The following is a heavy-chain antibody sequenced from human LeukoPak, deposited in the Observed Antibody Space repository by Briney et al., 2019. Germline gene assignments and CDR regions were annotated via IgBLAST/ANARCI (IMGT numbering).Heavy chain of an antibody. CDR2: ISTSGTT. J-gene: IGHJ4*02. Sequence: SETLSLTCTVSGGSVTTYYWSWIRQSAGKGLEWIGHISTSGTTTYNPSLKSRVTMSVDTSKNQFSLKLTSVTAADTAVYYCARDYPTFGVVTIFDYWGQGTLVSVSS. CDR1: GGSVTTYY. D-gene: IGHD3-3*01. CDR3: ARDYPTFGVVTIFDY. V-gene: IGHV4-4*07.